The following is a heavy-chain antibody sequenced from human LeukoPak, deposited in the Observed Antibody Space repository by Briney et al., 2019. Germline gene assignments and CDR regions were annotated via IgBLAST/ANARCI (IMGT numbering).Heavy chain of an antibody. CDR2: ISGSGGST. D-gene: IGHD3-22*01. Sequence: GGSLRLSCAASGFTFSSYAMSWVRRAPGKGQEWVSTISGSGGSTYYADSVKGRFTISRDNSKNTLYLQMNSLRAEDTDVYYCAKDPRDDSSGYYYFGYLDYWGQGTLVTVSS. V-gene: IGHV3-23*01. CDR1: GFTFSSYA. CDR3: AKDPRDDSSGYYYFGYLDY. J-gene: IGHJ4*02.